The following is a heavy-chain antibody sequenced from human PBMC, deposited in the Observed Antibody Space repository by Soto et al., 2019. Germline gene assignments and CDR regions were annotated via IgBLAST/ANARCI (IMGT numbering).Heavy chain of an antibody. CDR3: ARGDYYDTSGPFSDAFDI. D-gene: IGHD3-22*01. CDR2: IYYSGST. CDR1: GGSISSYY. J-gene: IGHJ3*02. Sequence: SETLSLTCTVSGGSISSYYWSWIRQPPGKGLEWIGYIYYSGSTNYNPSLKSRVTISVDTSKNQFSLKLSSVTAADTAVYFCARGDYYDTSGPFSDAFDIWGQGTMVTVSS. V-gene: IGHV4-59*01.